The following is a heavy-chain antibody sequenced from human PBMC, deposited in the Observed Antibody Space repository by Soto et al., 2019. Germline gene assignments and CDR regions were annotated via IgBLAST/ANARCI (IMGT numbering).Heavy chain of an antibody. Sequence: EVQLVESGGGLVQPGGSLRLSCAASGFTFSSYEMNWVRQAPGKGLEWVSYISSSGSTIYYADSVKGRFTISRDNAKNSLYRQMNSLRADDTAVYYCASTLPETTGSAAFDIWGQGTMVTVSS. CDR3: ASTLPETTGSAAFDI. J-gene: IGHJ3*02. CDR1: GFTFSSYE. CDR2: ISSSGSTI. D-gene: IGHD1-1*01. V-gene: IGHV3-48*03.